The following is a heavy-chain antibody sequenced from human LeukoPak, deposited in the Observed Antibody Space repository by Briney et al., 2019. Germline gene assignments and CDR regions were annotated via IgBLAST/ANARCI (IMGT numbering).Heavy chain of an antibody. J-gene: IGHJ4*02. CDR1: GGSVSSSSFY. D-gene: IGHD3-22*01. Sequence: SETLSFTCTVSGGSVSSSSFYWGWIRQTPGKGLEWIGTIYYSGSTSYNPSLKSRVTISVDTSKNQFSLKLSSVTAADTAVYYCASGGQYYYDTSGYSIFDYWGLGTLATVSS. V-gene: IGHV4-39*01. CDR3: ASGGQYYYDTSGYSIFDY. CDR2: IYYSGST.